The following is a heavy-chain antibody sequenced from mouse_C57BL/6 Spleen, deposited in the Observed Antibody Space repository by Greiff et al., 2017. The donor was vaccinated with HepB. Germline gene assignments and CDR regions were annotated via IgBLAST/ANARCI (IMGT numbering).Heavy chain of an antibody. CDR3: ARGPYDYDGY. Sequence: QVQLKQPGTELVKPGASVKLSCKASGYTFTSYWMHWVKQRPGQGLEWIGNINPSNGGTNYNEKFKSKATLTGDKASSTAYMQLSILTSEDSAVYYGARGPYDYDGYWGQGTTLTVSS. CDR1: GYTFTSYW. CDR2: INPSNGGT. J-gene: IGHJ2*01. D-gene: IGHD2-4*01. V-gene: IGHV1-53*01.